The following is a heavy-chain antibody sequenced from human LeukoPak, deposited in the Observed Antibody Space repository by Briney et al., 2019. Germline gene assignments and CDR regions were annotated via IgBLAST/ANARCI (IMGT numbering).Heavy chain of an antibody. CDR2: FVPEDGET. Sequence: ASVKVSCKVSGYTLTELSMHWVRQAPGKGLEWMGGFVPEDGETIYAQKFQGRVTMTEDTSTDTAHMGLSSLRSEDTAVYYCATEAPHRRPDVAYDILTGENWFDPWGQGTLVTVSS. D-gene: IGHD3-9*01. CDR1: GYTLTELS. J-gene: IGHJ5*02. CDR3: ATEAPHRRPDVAYDILTGENWFDP. V-gene: IGHV1-24*01.